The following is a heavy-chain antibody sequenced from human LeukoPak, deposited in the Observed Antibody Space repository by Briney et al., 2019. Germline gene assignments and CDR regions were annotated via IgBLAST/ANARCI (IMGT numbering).Heavy chain of an antibody. V-gene: IGHV4-34*01. CDR2: INHSGST. J-gene: IGHJ6*02. CDR1: GGSFSGYY. Sequence: RASETLSLTCAVYGGSFSGYYWSWIRQPPGKGLEWIGEINHSGSTNYNLSLKSLVTISVDTSKNQFSLKLSSVTAADTAVYYCARTLGSGYDRFYYYYGMDVWGQGTTVTVSS. CDR3: ARTLGSGYDRFYYYYGMDV. D-gene: IGHD5-12*01.